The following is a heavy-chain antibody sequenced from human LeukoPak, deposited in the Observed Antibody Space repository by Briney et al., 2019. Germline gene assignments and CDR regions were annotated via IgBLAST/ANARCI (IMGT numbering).Heavy chain of an antibody. CDR3: ARGTMMVGP. CDR1: GGSISGYY. CDR2: ISNIGST. V-gene: IGHV4-59*01. Sequence: SGTLSLTCTVSGGSISGYYWSWIRQPPGKGLECIGYISNIGSTNYTPSLKSRVTISVDTPKNQFSLKLSSVTAADTAVYYCARGTMMVGPWGQGTLVTVSS. J-gene: IGHJ5*02. D-gene: IGHD3-22*01.